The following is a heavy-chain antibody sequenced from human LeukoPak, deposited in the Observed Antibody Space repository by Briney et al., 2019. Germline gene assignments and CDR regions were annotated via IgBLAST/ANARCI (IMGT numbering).Heavy chain of an antibody. V-gene: IGHV4-61*10. D-gene: IGHD2-8*01. CDR3: ARGTKYWFDP. Sequence: SETLSLTCTVSGGSISSGSYYWSWIRQPAGTGLEWIGYIYYSGSTNYNPSLKSRVTISVDTSKNQFSLKLSSVTAADTAVYYCARGTKYWFDPWGQGTLVTVSS. J-gene: IGHJ5*02. CDR1: GGSISSGSYY. CDR2: IYYSGST.